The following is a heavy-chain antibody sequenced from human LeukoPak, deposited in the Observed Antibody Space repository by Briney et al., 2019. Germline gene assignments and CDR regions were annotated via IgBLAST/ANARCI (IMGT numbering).Heavy chain of an antibody. J-gene: IGHJ4*02. CDR3: ARAVATPLYFDY. D-gene: IGHD5-12*01. Sequence: GTSVKVSCKASGYTFTSYYMHWVRQAPGQGLEWMGIINPSGGSTSYAQKFQGRVTMTRDTSTSTVYMELSSLRSEDTAVYYCARAVATPLYFDYWGQGTLVTVSS. CDR2: INPSGGST. V-gene: IGHV1-46*03. CDR1: GYTFTSYY.